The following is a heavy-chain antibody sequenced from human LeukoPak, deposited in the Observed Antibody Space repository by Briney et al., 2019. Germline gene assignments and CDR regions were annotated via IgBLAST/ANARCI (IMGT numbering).Heavy chain of an antibody. CDR1: GVTFSSYA. CDR2: ISGSGGST. CDR3: AKEYDILTGYYAFDI. J-gene: IGHJ3*02. Sequence: GGSLRLSCVASGVTFSSYAMSWVRQAPGKGLEWVSGISGSGGSTYYADSVKGRFTISRDNSKNTLYLQMNSLRAEDTAVYYCAKEYDILTGYYAFDIWGQGTMVTVSS. D-gene: IGHD3-9*01. V-gene: IGHV3-23*01.